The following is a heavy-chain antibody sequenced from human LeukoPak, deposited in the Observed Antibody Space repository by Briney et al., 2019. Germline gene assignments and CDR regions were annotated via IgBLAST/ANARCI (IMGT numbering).Heavy chain of an antibody. Sequence: PSETLSLTCGVSVGSIDSSFWWSWVRQSPGKGLEWLGEVYRSGATNYHPSLKSRVTISLDTSKNQFSLQLIDATAADTAVYFCARQGGCYDSSGYNCNWYFALWGRGTLVTVSS. CDR1: VGSIDSSFW. V-gene: IGHV4-4*02. CDR3: ARQGGCYDSSGYNCNWYFAL. CDR2: VYRSGAT. D-gene: IGHD3-22*01. J-gene: IGHJ2*01.